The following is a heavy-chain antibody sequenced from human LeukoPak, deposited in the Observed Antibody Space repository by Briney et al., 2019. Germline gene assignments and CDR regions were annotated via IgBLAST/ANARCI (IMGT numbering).Heavy chain of an antibody. CDR3: ARDYYDSSGYYYFDY. J-gene: IGHJ4*02. CDR2: INPYSGGT. D-gene: IGHD3-22*01. CDR1: GYSFTGYY. V-gene: IGHV1-2*02. Sequence: ASVKVSCKASGYSFTGYYMHWVRQAPGQGLEWMGWINPYSGGTNYAQKFQGRVTMTRDTSISTAYMELSRLRSDDTAVYYCARDYYDSSGYYYFDYWGQGTLVTVSS.